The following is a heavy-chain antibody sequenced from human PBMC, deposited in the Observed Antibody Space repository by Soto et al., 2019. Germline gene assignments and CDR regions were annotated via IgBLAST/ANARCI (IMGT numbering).Heavy chain of an antibody. Sequence: EVQVLESGGGLVQPGGSLRLSCAATGFTFSDFAMSWVRQAPGKGLEWVSRIYGGGNGPHYADSVKGRVTISRDNSKNTLYLQMNSLRAEDTAIYYCAKMEGMVPGAYSFDYWGQGTLVTVSS. CDR1: GFTFSDFA. D-gene: IGHD3-10*01. V-gene: IGHV3-23*01. CDR2: IYGGGNGP. J-gene: IGHJ4*02. CDR3: AKMEGMVPGAYSFDY.